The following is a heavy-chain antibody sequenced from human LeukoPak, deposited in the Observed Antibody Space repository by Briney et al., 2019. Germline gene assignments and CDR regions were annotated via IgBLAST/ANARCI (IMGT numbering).Heavy chain of an antibody. CDR2: IRYDGNYK. J-gene: IGHJ6*03. V-gene: IGHV3-33*01. CDR1: GFTFSSYG. CDR3: ARGPPRGKYYYMDV. D-gene: IGHD1-1*01. Sequence: GGSLRLSCAASGFTFSSYGMHWVRQAPGKGLEWVAVIRYDGNYKYYADSVKGRFTLSRDNAKNSLYLQMNSLTAGDTAVYYCARGPPRGKYYYMDVWGKGTTVTVSS.